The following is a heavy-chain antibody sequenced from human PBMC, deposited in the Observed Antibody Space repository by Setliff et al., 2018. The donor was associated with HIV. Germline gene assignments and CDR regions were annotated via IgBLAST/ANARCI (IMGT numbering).Heavy chain of an antibody. Sequence: GESLKISCKGSGYSFITYWIGWVRQRPGKGLEWMGIMNPDGSNTRYSPSFQGQVTISVDESTSTAYLQWSSLKASDTAFYYCARFYGSYDVGGFDIWGQGTKVTVSS. CDR2: MNPDGSNT. J-gene: IGHJ3*02. D-gene: IGHD3-16*01. CDR1: GYSFITYW. CDR3: ARFYGSYDVGGFDI. V-gene: IGHV5-51*01.